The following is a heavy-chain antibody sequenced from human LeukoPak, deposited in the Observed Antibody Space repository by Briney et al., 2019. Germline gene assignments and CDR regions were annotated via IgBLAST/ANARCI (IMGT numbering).Heavy chain of an antibody. D-gene: IGHD2-2*01. CDR3: ATLYQLLSVH. CDR2: IYLRGNT. CDR1: GGSITSSNW. J-gene: IGHJ4*02. Sequence: PSGTLSLTCAISGGSITSSNWWTWVRQPPGKGLEWVGEIYLRGNTNYNPSLESRVSISVDESKTQLSLRLESVTAADTAVYYCATLYQLLSVHWGQGTLVTVSS. V-gene: IGHV4-4*02.